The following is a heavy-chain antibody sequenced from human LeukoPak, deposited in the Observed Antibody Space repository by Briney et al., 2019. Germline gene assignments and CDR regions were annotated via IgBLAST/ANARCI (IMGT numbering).Heavy chain of an antibody. CDR3: ARDGQQLVPYYYYYYMDV. V-gene: IGHV4-4*07. D-gene: IGHD6-13*01. CDR2: IYTSGST. Sequence: SETLSLTCTVSGGSISSYYWSWIRQPAGKGLEWIGRIYTSGSTNYNPSLKSRVTISVDKSKNQFSLKLSSVTAADTAVYYCARDGQQLVPYYYYYYMDVCGKGTTVTVSS. CDR1: GGSISSYY. J-gene: IGHJ6*03.